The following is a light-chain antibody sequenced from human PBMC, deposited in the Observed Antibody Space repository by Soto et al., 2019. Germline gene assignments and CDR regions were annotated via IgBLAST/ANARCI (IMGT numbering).Light chain of an antibody. CDR3: QQSYSTPIT. Sequence: DIQMTQSPSSLSASVGDRVTITCRASQGIRSDLAWYQQTPGKAPKRLIYEASRLQSGVPSRFSGSGSGTDFTLTISCLQSEDFATYYCQQSYSTPITFGQGTRLEI. CDR1: QGIRSD. CDR2: EAS. J-gene: IGKJ5*01. V-gene: IGKV1-39*01.